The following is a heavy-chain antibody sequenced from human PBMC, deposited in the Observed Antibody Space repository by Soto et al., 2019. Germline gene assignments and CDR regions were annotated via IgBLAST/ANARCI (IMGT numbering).Heavy chain of an antibody. V-gene: IGHV4-59*01. CDR1: GGSINTYY. Sequence: SETLSLTCAVSGGSINTYYWSWVRQPPGKGLEWIGNIHHSGSTNYNPSLNSRVTISIDTSKNKLSLWLNSVTAADTAVYYCARVADCRYGICSFWSDSWGQGTLVTVSS. CDR2: IHHSGST. J-gene: IGHJ5*01. CDR3: ARVADCRYGICSFWSDS. D-gene: IGHD3-10*02.